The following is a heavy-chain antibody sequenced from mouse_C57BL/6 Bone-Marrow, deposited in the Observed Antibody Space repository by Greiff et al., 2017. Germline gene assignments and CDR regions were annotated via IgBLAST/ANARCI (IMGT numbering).Heavy chain of an antibody. D-gene: IGHD1-3*01. J-gene: IGHJ3*01. CDR2: IWSGGST. Sequence: QVQLQQSGPGLVQPSQSLSITCTVSGFSLTSYGVHWVRQSPGKGLEWLGVIWSGGSTDYNAAFISRLSISKDNSKSQVFFKMNSLQADDTAIYYCARNSPDNRIAYWGQGTLVTDYA. CDR1: GFSLTSYG. V-gene: IGHV2-2*01. CDR3: ARNSPDNRIAY.